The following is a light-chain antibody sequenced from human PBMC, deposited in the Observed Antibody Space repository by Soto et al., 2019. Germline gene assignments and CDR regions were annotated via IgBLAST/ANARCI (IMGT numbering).Light chain of an antibody. CDR1: QSVSSN. Sequence: EIVMTQSPATLSVSPGDRATLSCRASQSVSSNLAWYQQKPGQAPRLLIYGASTRATGIPARFSGSGSGTEFTLTISSLQSEDFAVYYCQQYNNWPPWTFGQGTNVEIK. V-gene: IGKV3-15*01. CDR2: GAS. CDR3: QQYNNWPPWT. J-gene: IGKJ1*01.